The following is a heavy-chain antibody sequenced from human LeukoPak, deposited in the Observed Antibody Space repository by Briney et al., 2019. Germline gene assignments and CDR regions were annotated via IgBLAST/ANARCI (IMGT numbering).Heavy chain of an antibody. CDR3: ARRSGTEYYYDSSGYQTYYFDY. CDR2: IYDSGST. CDR1: GGSIRSSYYY. Sequence: SETLSLTCTVSGGSIRSSYYYWGWIRQPPGKGLEWIGSIYDSGSTYYNPSLKSRVTISVDTSKNQFSLKLNSVTAADTAVYYCARRSGTEYYYDSSGYQTYYFDYWGQGTLVTVSS. D-gene: IGHD3-22*01. J-gene: IGHJ4*02. V-gene: IGHV4-39*01.